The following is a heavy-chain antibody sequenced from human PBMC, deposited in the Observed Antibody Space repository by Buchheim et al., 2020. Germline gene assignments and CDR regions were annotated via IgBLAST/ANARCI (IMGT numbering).Heavy chain of an antibody. J-gene: IGHJ4*02. CDR2: ISRSGDTT. CDR1: GFTFSNSA. V-gene: IGHV3-23*01. Sequence: EAQLLESGGGLVQPGGSLRLSCAVSGFTFSNSAMTWVRQAPGQGLEWVSAISRSGDTTYYADSVMGRFTISRDTSKNTLYLQMNSLRVDDTAVYYCAKEEVPNDYWGLGT. CDR3: AKEEVPNDY.